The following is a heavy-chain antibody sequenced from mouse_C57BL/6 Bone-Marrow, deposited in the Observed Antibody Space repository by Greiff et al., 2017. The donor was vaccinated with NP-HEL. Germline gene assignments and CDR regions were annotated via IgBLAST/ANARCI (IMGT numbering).Heavy chain of an antibody. Sequence: QVQLQQSGPELVKPGASVKISCKASGYAFSSSWMNWVKQRPGKGLEWIGRLYPGDGDTNYNGKFKGKATLTADKSSSTSYMQLSSLTSEDAAVYFCARWDYSNNGGLAYWGQGTLVTVSA. V-gene: IGHV1-82*01. J-gene: IGHJ3*01. CDR3: ARWDYSNNGGLAY. D-gene: IGHD2-5*01. CDR1: GYAFSSSW. CDR2: LYPGDGDT.